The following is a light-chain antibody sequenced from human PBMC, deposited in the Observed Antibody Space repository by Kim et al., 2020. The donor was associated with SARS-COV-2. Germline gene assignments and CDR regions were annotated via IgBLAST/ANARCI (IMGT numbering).Light chain of an antibody. CDR3: ISYTSTATLV. V-gene: IGLV2-14*03. CDR2: DVD. J-gene: IGLJ2*01. Sequence: GQSIPIACSGTSRDGGGYHYVSWFQQSPGKVPKLMIYDVDKRPSGVSSRFSGSKSGDTASLTISGLQAEDEADYYCISYTSTATLVFGGGTQLTVL. CDR1: SRDGGGYHY.